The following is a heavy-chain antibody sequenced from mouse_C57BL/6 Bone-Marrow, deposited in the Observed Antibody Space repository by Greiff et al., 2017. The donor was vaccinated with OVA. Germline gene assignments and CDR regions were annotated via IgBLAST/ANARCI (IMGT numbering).Heavy chain of an antibody. CDR2: ISDGGSYT. J-gene: IGHJ3*01. CDR3: ARYDGF. D-gene: IGHD2-3*01. Sequence: EVMLVESGGGLVKPGGSLKLSCAASGFTFSSYAMSWVRQTPEKRLEWVATISDGGSYTYYPDNVKGRFTISRDNAKNNLYLQMSHLKSEDTAMYYCARYDGFWGQGTLVTVSA. V-gene: IGHV5-4*03. CDR1: GFTFSSYA.